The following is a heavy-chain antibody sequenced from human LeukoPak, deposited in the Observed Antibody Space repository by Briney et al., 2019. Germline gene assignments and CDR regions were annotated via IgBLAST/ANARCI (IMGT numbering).Heavy chain of an antibody. CDR1: GYTFTGYY. CDR2: INPNSGGT. V-gene: IGHV1-2*02. D-gene: IGHD3-9*01. CDR3: ARGGDILTGYGHDFDY. Sequence: ASVKVSCKASGYTFTGYYMHWVRQAPGQGLEWMGWINPNSGGTNYAQKFQGRVTMTRDTSISTAYMELSRLRSDDTAVYYCARGGDILTGYGHDFDYWGQGTLVTVSS. J-gene: IGHJ4*02.